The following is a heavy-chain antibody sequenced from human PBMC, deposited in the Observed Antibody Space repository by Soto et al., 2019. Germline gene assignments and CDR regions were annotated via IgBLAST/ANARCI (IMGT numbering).Heavy chain of an antibody. CDR3: ASGYDSSGYLHRPRYSQKYGMDV. Sequence: ASVKVSCKASGGTFSSYAISWVRQAPGQGLEWMGGIIPIFGTANYAQKFQGRVTITADESTSTAYMELSSLRSEDTAVYYCASGYDSSGYLHRPRYSQKYGMDVWGQGTTVTVSS. D-gene: IGHD3-22*01. CDR1: GGTFSSYA. J-gene: IGHJ6*02. CDR2: IIPIFGTA. V-gene: IGHV1-69*13.